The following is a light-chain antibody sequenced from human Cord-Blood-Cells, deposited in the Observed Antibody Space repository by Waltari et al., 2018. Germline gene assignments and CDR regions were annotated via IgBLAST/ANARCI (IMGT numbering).Light chain of an antibody. Sequence: EIVLTQSPATLSLSPGERATLSCRASQSVSSYLAWYQQKPGQAPRLLIYDASNRATSIPARFSGSESGTDFTLTISSLEPEDFAVYYCQQRSNWPPLTFGGGTKVEIK. CDR3: QQRSNWPPLT. CDR1: QSVSSY. J-gene: IGKJ4*01. V-gene: IGKV3-11*01. CDR2: DAS.